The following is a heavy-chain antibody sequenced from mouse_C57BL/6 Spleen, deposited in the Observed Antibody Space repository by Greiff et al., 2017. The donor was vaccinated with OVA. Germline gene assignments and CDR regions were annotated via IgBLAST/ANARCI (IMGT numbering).Heavy chain of an antibody. Sequence: EVKVVESGGDLVKPGGSLKLSCAASGFTFSSYGMSWVRQTPDKRLEWVATISSGGSYTYYPDSVKGRFTISRDNAKNTLYLQMSSLKSEDTAMYYCARQRYDYDAFDYWGQGTTLTVSS. J-gene: IGHJ2*01. CDR2: ISSGGSYT. V-gene: IGHV5-6*01. D-gene: IGHD2-4*01. CDR3: ARQRYDYDAFDY. CDR1: GFTFSSYG.